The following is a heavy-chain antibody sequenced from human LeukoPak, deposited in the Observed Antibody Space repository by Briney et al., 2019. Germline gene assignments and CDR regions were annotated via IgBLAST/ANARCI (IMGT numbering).Heavy chain of an antibody. J-gene: IGHJ3*02. CDR2: ISSSGSTI. CDR3: ARDREGYCSGGSCYLAAFDI. CDR1: GFTFSSYE. Sequence: GGSLRLSCAASGFTFSSYEMNWVRRAPGKGLEWVSYISSSGSTIYYADSVKGRFTISRDNAKNSLFLQMNSLRAEDTAVYYCARDREGYCSGGSCYLAAFDIWGQGTMVTVSS. D-gene: IGHD2-15*01. V-gene: IGHV3-48*03.